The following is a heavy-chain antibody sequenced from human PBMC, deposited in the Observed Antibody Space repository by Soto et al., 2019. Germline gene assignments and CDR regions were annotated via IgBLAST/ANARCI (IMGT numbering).Heavy chain of an antibody. CDR2: INPNGGSA. D-gene: IGHD3-16*01. CDR1: GDTLTSYY. V-gene: IGHV1-46*01. CDR3: ARSSGGVFGIIIEGTNWFAP. Sequence: ASGKGSRKAPGDTLTSYYMHWVLQAPGHGLEGMGWINPNGGSARFAQKFKGRVTRTSDTSTSTVYMERRGLTSEDTAVYYCARSSGGVFGIIIEGTNWFAPWGKETLFTVSS. J-gene: IGHJ5*02.